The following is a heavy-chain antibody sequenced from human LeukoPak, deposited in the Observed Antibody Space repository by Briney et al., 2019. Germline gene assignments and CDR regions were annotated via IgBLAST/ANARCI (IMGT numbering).Heavy chain of an antibody. J-gene: IGHJ5*01. CDR1: GGSFSGYY. CDR3: ARDMAVADDNWFDS. D-gene: IGHD6-19*01. Sequence: SETLSLTCAVYGGSFSGYYWSWIRQPPGKGLEWIGEINHSGSTNYNPSLKSRVTISVDTSKNQFSLKLSSVTAADTAVYYCARDMAVADDNWFDSWGQGTLVTVSS. CDR2: INHSGST. V-gene: IGHV4-34*01.